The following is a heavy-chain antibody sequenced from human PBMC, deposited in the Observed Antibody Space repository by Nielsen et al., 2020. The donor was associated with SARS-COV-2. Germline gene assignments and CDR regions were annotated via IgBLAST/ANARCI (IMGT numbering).Heavy chain of an antibody. CDR2: IKPDGSEQ. J-gene: IGHJ4*02. Sequence: GGSLRLSCVASGFSFSETWMSWVRQVPGKGLEWVADIKPDGSEQQYVDSVKGRFTISRDNAKNSLYLQMNSLRAEDTALYYCAKADYYGSGSPPDYWGQGTLVTVSS. D-gene: IGHD3-10*01. CDR3: AKADYYGSGSPPDY. V-gene: IGHV3-7*03. CDR1: GFSFSETW.